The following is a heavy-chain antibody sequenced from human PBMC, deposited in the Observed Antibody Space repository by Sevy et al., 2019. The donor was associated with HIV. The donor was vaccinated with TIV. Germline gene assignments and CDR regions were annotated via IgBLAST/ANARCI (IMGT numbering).Heavy chain of an antibody. D-gene: IGHD2-15*01. CDR3: ARSSHCSGGSCYSTYYFDY. V-gene: IGHV4-61*02. CDR1: GGSISSGSYY. Sequence: SETLSLTCTVSGGSISSGSYYWSWIRQPAGKGLEWIGRMYTSGSTNYNPSLKSRVTISVDTSKNQFSLKLSSVTAADTAVYYCARSSHCSGGSCYSTYYFDYWGQGTLVTVSS. CDR2: MYTSGST. J-gene: IGHJ4*02.